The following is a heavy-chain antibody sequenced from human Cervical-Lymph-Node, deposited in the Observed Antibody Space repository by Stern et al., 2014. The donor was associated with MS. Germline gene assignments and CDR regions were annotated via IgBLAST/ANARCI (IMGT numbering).Heavy chain of an antibody. CDR2: IIPLFGTT. D-gene: IGHD7-27*01. J-gene: IGHJ3*02. CDR1: GDTFTNYA. Sequence: QVQLVQSGADVKKPGSSVKVSCKASGDTFTNYAINWVRQAPGQGLEWMGGIIPLFGTTHYAQQFQGRVTISADTSTSTVYMELYSLKSDDTAVYYCARDETGVAFDIWGQGTIVTVSS. CDR3: ARDETGVAFDI. V-gene: IGHV1-69*14.